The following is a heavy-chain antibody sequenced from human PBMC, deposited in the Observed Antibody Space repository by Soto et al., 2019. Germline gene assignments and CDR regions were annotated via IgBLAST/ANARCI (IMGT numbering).Heavy chain of an antibody. CDR3: NRGQGAPIGDYYDHGLDV. D-gene: IGHD2-2*02. CDR1: GFNFSGSA. V-gene: IGHV3-73*01. J-gene: IGHJ6*02. CDR2: IRSRANNYAT. Sequence: GGSLRLSCAASGFNFSGSAIHWVRQASGKGLEWVGRIRSRANNYATSSAASVKGRFKFSRDDSKNTAYLQMSTLKTEDTAVYYCNRGQGAPIGDYYDHGLDVWGQGTTVTVSS.